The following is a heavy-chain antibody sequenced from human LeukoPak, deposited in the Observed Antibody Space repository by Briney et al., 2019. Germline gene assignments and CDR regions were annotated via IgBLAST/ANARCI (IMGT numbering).Heavy chain of an antibody. J-gene: IGHJ4*02. CDR3: AKVPINYYDSSGSYGYFDY. Sequence: GGSLRLSCAASEFTFSSYAMNWVRQAPGKGLEWVSAISGSGGSTYYADSVKGRFTISRDNSKNTLYLQMNSLRAEDTAVCYCAKVPINYYDSSGSYGYFDYWGQGTLVTVSS. CDR2: ISGSGGST. D-gene: IGHD3-22*01. CDR1: EFTFSSYA. V-gene: IGHV3-23*01.